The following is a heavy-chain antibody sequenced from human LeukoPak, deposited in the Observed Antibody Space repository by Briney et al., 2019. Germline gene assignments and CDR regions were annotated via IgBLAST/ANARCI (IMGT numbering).Heavy chain of an antibody. CDR1: GYTLTELS. D-gene: IGHD6-19*01. CDR2: FDPEDGET. Sequence: ASVKVSCKVSGYTLTELSMHWVRQAPGKGLEWMGGFDPEDGETIYAQKFQGRVTMTEDTSTDTAYMELSSLRSEDTAIYYCAKPYGHSSGWYMAFDMWGQGTMVTVSS. CDR3: AKPYGHSSGWYMAFDM. J-gene: IGHJ3*02. V-gene: IGHV1-24*01.